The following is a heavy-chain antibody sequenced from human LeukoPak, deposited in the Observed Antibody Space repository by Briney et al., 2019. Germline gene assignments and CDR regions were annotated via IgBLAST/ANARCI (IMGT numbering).Heavy chain of an antibody. CDR1: GGTFSSYA. D-gene: IGHD3-3*01. J-gene: IGHJ6*02. Sequence: SVKVSCKASGGTFSSYAISWVRQAPGQGLEWMGGIIPIFGTANYAQKFQGRVTITADESTSTAYMELSSLRSEDTAVYYCARAFAWESPYDFSGNIYYYYGMDVWGQGTTVTISS. CDR2: IIPIFGTA. V-gene: IGHV1-69*13. CDR3: ARAFAWESPYDFSGNIYYYYGMDV.